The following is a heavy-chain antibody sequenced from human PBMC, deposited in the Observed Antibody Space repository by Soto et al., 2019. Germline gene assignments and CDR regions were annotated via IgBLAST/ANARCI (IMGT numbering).Heavy chain of an antibody. J-gene: IGHJ4*02. CDR2: MYPGDSDT. CDR3: ARLPRDCNKTTCYYAKH. V-gene: IGHV5-51*01. CDR1: GYDFNTNW. D-gene: IGHD3-9*01. Sequence: GESLKSSFRGSGYDFNTNWFGWVRQLPGRGLELVGIMYPGDSDTRYNPSLQGHVTLSVDVTVSTAFLQWRSLETSDTGMYFCARLPRDCNKTTCYYAKHWGQATQVTVSS.